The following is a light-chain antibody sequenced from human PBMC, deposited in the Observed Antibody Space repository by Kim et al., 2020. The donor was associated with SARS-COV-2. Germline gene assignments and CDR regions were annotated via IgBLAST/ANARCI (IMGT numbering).Light chain of an antibody. Sequence: SVALGQTARITCGGNNIGSKNVHWYQQKPGQVPVVVIYRDNNRPSGIPDRFSGSNSGNTATLTISRAQVGDEADYYCQVWSSNSQPFGGGTQLTVL. J-gene: IGLJ2*01. CDR1: NIGSKN. CDR3: QVWSSNSQP. V-gene: IGLV3-9*01. CDR2: RDN.